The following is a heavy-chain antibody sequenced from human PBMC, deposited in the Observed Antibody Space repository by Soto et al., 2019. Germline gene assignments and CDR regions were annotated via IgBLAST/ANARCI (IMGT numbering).Heavy chain of an antibody. CDR1: DDSVSSYY. CDR2: IYISGST. V-gene: IGHV4-59*02. Sequence: QLQLQESGPGLVKPSETLSLTCTVSDDSVSSYYWSWIRQPPGKGLEWIGYIYISGSTNYNPSLKSRVTISVDTSKNQFSLKLRSMTAADTAVYYCARGVLRYYYYGMDVWGQGTTVTVSS. J-gene: IGHJ6*02. CDR3: ARGVLRYYYYGMDV.